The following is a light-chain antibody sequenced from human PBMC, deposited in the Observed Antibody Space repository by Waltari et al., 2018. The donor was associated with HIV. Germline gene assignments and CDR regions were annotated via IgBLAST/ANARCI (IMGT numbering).Light chain of an antibody. J-gene: IGLJ2*01. CDR2: RNN. CDR1: SSNIGSKY. Sequence: QSVLNQPPSASGTPGQRVTISCSGSSSNIGSKYVYWYQQLPGTAPKLLIYRNNQRPSGVPDRFSGSKSGTSASLAISGLRSEDEADYYCAAWDDTLNGHVIFGGGTKVTVL. V-gene: IGLV1-47*01. CDR3: AAWDDTLNGHVI.